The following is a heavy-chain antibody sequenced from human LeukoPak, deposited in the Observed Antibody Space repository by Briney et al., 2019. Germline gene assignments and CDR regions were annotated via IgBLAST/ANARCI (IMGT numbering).Heavy chain of an antibody. CDR3: ARDRFITKGYCSSTSCHVPGY. V-gene: IGHV1-18*01. CDR2: ISAYNGNT. CDR1: GYTFTSYG. J-gene: IGHJ4*02. D-gene: IGHD2-2*01. Sequence: ASVKVSCKASGYTFTSYGISWVRQAPGQGLEWMGWISAYNGNTNYAQKLQGRVTMTTDTSTSTAYVELRSLRSDDTAVYYCARDRFITKGYCSSTSCHVPGYWGQGTLVTVSS.